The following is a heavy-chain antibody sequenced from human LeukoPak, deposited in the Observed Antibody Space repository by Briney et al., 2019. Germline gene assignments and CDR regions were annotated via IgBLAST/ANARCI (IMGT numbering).Heavy chain of an antibody. Sequence: ASVKVSCKASGYTFTSYYMHWVRQAPGQGLERMGIINPSGGSTSYAQKFQGRVTMTRDMSTSTVYMELSSLRSEDTAVYYCAREYYDSSGYYSDAFDIWGQGTMVTVSS. J-gene: IGHJ3*02. CDR3: AREYYDSSGYYSDAFDI. CDR2: INPSGGST. V-gene: IGHV1-46*03. CDR1: GYTFTSYY. D-gene: IGHD3-22*01.